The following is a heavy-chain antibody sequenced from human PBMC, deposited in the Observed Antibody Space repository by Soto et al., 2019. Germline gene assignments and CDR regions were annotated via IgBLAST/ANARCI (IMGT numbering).Heavy chain of an antibody. CDR3: ARGGVVVAARSYFDY. Sequence: QVQLQQWGAGLLKPSETLSLTCAVYGGSFSGYYWSWIRQPPGKGLEWIGEINHSGSTNYNPSLKSRVTISVDTSKNQFALKLGSVTAADTAVYYCARGGVVVAARSYFDYWGQGTLVTVSS. D-gene: IGHD2-15*01. CDR2: INHSGST. V-gene: IGHV4-34*01. CDR1: GGSFSGYY. J-gene: IGHJ4*02.